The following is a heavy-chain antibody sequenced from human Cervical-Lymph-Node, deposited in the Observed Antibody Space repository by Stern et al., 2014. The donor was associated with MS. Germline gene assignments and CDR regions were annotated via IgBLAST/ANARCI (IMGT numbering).Heavy chain of an antibody. D-gene: IGHD3-3*01. CDR2: MNSDGSRV. J-gene: IGHJ6*02. CDR3: ARDGFTKAMDV. CDR1: GFSFSGYW. Sequence: QLVESGGVLVQPGGSLRLSCAASGFSFSGYWMHWLRQPPWKGPVWLSRMNSDGSRVNYADSVKGRFTISRDNAKHTLYLQMNSLRAEDTAVYYCARDGFTKAMDVWGQGTTVTVS. V-gene: IGHV3-74*01.